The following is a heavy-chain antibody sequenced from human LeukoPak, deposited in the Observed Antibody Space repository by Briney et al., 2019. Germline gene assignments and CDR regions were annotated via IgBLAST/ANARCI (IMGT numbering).Heavy chain of an antibody. CDR3: ARVSSDTAMVMP. Sequence: SETLSLTCAVSGGSISSSNWWSWVRQPPGKGLEWIGEIYHSGSTNYNPSLKSRVTISVDTSKNQFSLKLSSVTAADTAVYYCARVSSDTAMVMPWGQGTLVTVSS. CDR2: IYHSGST. J-gene: IGHJ1*01. CDR1: GGSISSSNW. D-gene: IGHD5-18*01. V-gene: IGHV4-4*02.